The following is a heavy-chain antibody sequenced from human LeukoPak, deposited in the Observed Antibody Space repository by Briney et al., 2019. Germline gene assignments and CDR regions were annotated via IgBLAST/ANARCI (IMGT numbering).Heavy chain of an antibody. J-gene: IGHJ4*02. CDR2: ISSSSSYI. V-gene: IGHV3-21*01. Sequence: PGGSLRLSCAASGFTFSSYSMNWVRQAPGKGLEWVSSISSSSSYIYYADSVKGRFTISRDKAKNSLYMQMNSLRAEDTAVYYCARIWFGELFPFTPSDYWGQGTLVTVSS. CDR1: GFTFSSYS. D-gene: IGHD3-10*01. CDR3: ARIWFGELFPFTPSDY.